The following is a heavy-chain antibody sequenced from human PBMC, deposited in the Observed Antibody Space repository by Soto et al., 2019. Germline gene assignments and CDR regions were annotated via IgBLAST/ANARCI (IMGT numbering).Heavy chain of an antibody. V-gene: IGHV3-9*01. CDR3: AKEGRRAVKGAFDI. CDR1: GFTFDDYA. Sequence: DVQLVESGGGLVQPGRSLRLSCAASGFTFDDYAMHWVRQAPGKGLEWVSGISWNSGSIGYADSVKGRFTISRDNAKNSLYLQMNSLRAEDTALYYCAKEGRRAVKGAFDIWGQGTMVTVSS. CDR2: ISWNSGSI. J-gene: IGHJ3*02.